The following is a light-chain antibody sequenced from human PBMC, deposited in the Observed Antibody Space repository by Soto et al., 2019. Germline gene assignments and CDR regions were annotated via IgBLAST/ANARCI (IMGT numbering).Light chain of an antibody. Sequence: EIVLTQSPGTLSLSPGERATLSCRASQSVTRSYLAWYQQKHGQAPRLLIYGASSRATGIPDRFSVSGSGTDFTLTISRLEPEDFAVYYCQQYGSSPAFGGGTKVEIK. CDR3: QQYGSSPA. V-gene: IGKV3-20*01. CDR2: GAS. CDR1: QSVTRSY. J-gene: IGKJ4*01.